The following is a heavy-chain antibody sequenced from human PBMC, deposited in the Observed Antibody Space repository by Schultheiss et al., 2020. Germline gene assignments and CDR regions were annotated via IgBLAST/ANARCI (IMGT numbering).Heavy chain of an antibody. V-gene: IGHV3-23*01. Sequence: GGSLRLSCAASGFTVSNNYMTWVRQAPGKGLEWVSAISGSGAGTYYADSVKGRFTISRDNAKNTLFLQMNSLRAEDTAVYYCARDLSALPNFSSSWSPGIWGQGTMVTVSS. CDR2: ISGSGAGT. CDR1: GFTVSNNY. J-gene: IGHJ3*02. D-gene: IGHD6-13*01. CDR3: ARDLSALPNFSSSWSPGI.